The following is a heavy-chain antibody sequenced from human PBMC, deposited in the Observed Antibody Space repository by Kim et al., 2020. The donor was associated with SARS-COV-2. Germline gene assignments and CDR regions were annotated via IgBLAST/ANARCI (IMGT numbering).Heavy chain of an antibody. J-gene: IGHJ4*02. Sequence: GGSLRLSCAASGFTFSSYGMHWVRQAPGKGLEWVAVIWYDGSNKYYADSVKGRFTMSRDNSKNTLYLQMNSLRAEDTAVYYCARDPGGGVYFDYWGQGTLVTVSS. CDR3: ARDPGGGVYFDY. D-gene: IGHD1-26*01. V-gene: IGHV3-33*01. CDR1: GFTFSSYG. CDR2: IWYDGSNK.